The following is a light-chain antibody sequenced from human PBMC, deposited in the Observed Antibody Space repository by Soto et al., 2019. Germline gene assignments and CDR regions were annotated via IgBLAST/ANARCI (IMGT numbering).Light chain of an antibody. V-gene: IGLV1-40*01. CDR3: QSYDSSLSTSI. CDR2: GNN. Sequence: QSVLTQPPSVSGTPGQRVSISCTGTTSNIGADYDVHWYQKLPGTAPRLLIFGNNNRPSGVPDRFSGSRSGTSASLAITGLQAEDEAIYYCQSYDSSLSTSIFGAGTKLTVL. CDR1: TSNIGADYD. J-gene: IGLJ2*01.